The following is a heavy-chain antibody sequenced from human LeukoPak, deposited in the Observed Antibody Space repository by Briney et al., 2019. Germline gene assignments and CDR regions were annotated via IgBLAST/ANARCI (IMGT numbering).Heavy chain of an antibody. D-gene: IGHD2-2*01. CDR1: GFXFSDYY. J-gene: IGHJ3*02. V-gene: IGHV3-11*03. Sequence: GGSLRLSCAASGFXFSDYYTSWIRLAPGKGLKWVSYISSSSTYTNYADSVKGRFTISRDNAKNSLYLQMNSLRAEDTAVYYCARSLRRDCDSTSCWAALDIWGQGTLVTVSS. CDR2: ISSSSTYT. CDR3: ARSLRRDCDSTSCWAALDI.